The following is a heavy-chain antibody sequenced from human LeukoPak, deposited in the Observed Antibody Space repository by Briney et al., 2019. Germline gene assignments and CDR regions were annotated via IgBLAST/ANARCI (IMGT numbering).Heavy chain of an antibody. Sequence: ASVKVSCKASGGTFSSYAISWVRQAPGQGLEWMGGIILIFGTANYAQKFQGRVTITADESTSTAYMELSSLRSEDTAVYYCAGYFDWLLGLPYYYYYMDVWGKGTTVTISS. D-gene: IGHD3-9*01. CDR1: GGTFSSYA. CDR2: IILIFGTA. V-gene: IGHV1-69*13. CDR3: AGYFDWLLGLPYYYYYMDV. J-gene: IGHJ6*03.